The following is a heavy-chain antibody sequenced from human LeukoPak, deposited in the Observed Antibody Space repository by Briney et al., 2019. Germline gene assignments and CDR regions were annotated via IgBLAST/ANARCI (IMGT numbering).Heavy chain of an antibody. CDR3: ARDLGGYLDH. Sequence: GASVKVSCKASGYTFTGYHMHWVRQAPGQGLEWMGWINPNSGGTNYAQKFQGRVNMTRDASISTAYMELSRLRSDDTAVYYCARDLGGYLDHWGQGTLVTVSS. CDR1: GYTFTGYH. D-gene: IGHD2-15*01. J-gene: IGHJ4*02. V-gene: IGHV1-2*02. CDR2: INPNSGGT.